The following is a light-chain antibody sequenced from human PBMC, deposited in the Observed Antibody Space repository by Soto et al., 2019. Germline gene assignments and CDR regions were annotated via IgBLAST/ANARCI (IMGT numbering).Light chain of an antibody. CDR2: EVN. CDR3: SSYTSIAGV. Sequence: QSALTQPASVSGSPGQSITISCTGTSSDVGGYNFVSWYQQYPGKAPKLMIFEVNNRPSGVSNRFSGSQSGNTASLTISGLQAEDEADYYCSSYTSIAGVFGGGTKVTVL. V-gene: IGLV2-14*01. CDR1: SSDVGGYNF. J-gene: IGLJ3*02.